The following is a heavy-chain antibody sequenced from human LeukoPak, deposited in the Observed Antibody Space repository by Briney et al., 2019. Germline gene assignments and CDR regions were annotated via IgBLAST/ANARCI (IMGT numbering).Heavy chain of an antibody. D-gene: IGHD2-21*02. Sequence: SETLSLTCTVSGGSISSYYWSWIRQPPGKGLEWIGYIYYSGSTYYNPSLKSRVTISVDTSKNQFSLKLSSVTAADTAVYYCARTARDPTLYYYYYYMDVWGKGTTVTVSS. CDR2: IYYSGST. CDR1: GGSISSYY. V-gene: IGHV4-59*08. J-gene: IGHJ6*03. CDR3: ARTARDPTLYYYYYYMDV.